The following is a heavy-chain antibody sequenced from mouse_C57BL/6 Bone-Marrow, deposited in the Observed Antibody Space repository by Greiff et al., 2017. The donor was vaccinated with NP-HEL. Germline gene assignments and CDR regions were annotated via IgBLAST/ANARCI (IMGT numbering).Heavy chain of an antibody. V-gene: IGHV1-26*01. Sequence: VQLQQSGPELVKPGASVKISCKASGYTFTDYYMNWVKQSHGKSLEWIGDINPNNGGTSYNQKFKGKATLTVDKSSSTAYMELRSLTSEDSAVYYCARCDGYYPFAYWGQGTLVTVSA. CDR1: GYTFTDYY. D-gene: IGHD2-3*01. CDR2: INPNNGGT. J-gene: IGHJ3*01. CDR3: ARCDGYYPFAY.